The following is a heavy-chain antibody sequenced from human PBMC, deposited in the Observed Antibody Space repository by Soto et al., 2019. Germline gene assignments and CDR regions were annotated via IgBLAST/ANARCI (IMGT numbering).Heavy chain of an antibody. D-gene: IGHD3-3*01. Sequence: EVQLLESGGGLVQPGGSLRLSCAASGFTFSSYAMSWVRQAPGKGLEWVSSIRGSGGSTNYADSVKGRFTISRDNSKNTLDLRMNSLRVEDTAVYYCAKAYSMTIFGVGIETPGDGFDIWGQGTMVTVSS. CDR3: AKAYSMTIFGVGIETPGDGFDI. CDR1: GFTFSSYA. V-gene: IGHV3-23*01. J-gene: IGHJ3*02. CDR2: IRGSGGST.